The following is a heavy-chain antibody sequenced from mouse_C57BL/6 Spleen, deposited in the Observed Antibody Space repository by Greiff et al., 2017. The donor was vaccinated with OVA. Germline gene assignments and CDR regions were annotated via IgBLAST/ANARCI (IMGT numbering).Heavy chain of an antibody. CDR2: IYPSDSET. Sequence: VQLQQPGAELVRPWSSVKLSCKASGYTFTSYWMDWVKQRPGQGLEWIGNIYPSDSETHYNQKFKDKATLTVDKSSSTAYMQLSSLTSEDSAVYYCARWGWSGELYAMDYWGQGTSVTVSS. CDR3: ARWGWSGELYAMDY. D-gene: IGHD2-3*01. CDR1: GYTFTSYW. J-gene: IGHJ4*01. V-gene: IGHV1-61*01.